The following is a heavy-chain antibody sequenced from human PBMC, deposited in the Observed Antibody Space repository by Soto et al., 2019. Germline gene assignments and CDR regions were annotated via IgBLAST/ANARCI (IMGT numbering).Heavy chain of an antibody. CDR1: GFTFSSYA. V-gene: IGHV3-23*01. J-gene: IGHJ6*02. CDR3: VKAGYSSAWYTGMDV. CDR2: ISAGGGST. Sequence: GGSLRLSCAASGFTFSSYAMNWVRQAPGKGLEWVSAISAGGGSTYYADSVRGRFTISRDNSKNTLYVQMTSLRAEDTAVYYCVKAGYSSAWYTGMDVWGQGTTVTVSS. D-gene: IGHD6-19*01.